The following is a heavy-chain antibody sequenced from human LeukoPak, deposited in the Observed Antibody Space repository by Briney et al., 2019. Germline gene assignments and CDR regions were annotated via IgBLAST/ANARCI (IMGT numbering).Heavy chain of an antibody. Sequence: ASVKVYCKASGYPFTGYYMQWVRQAPGQGLEWMGWINPNSGGTNYAQKFQGRVSMTRDTSINTAYMDLASLRSDDTAVYYCTIFGYCNTSSCLGDHWGQGTMVTVSS. CDR1: GYPFTGYY. CDR3: TIFGYCNTSSCLGDH. V-gene: IGHV1-2*02. J-gene: IGHJ4*02. D-gene: IGHD2/OR15-2a*01. CDR2: INPNSGGT.